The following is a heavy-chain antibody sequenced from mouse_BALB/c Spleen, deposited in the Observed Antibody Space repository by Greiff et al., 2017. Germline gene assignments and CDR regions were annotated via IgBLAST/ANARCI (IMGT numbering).Heavy chain of an antibody. CDR2: IWAGGST. J-gene: IGHJ3*01. D-gene: IGHD1-1*01. CDR1: GFSLTSYG. Sequence: VQRVESGPGLVAPSQSLSITCTVSGFSLTSYGVHWVRQPPGKGLEWLGVIWAGGSTNYNSALMSRLSISKDNSKSQVFLKMNSLQTDDTAMYYCARDWGRSFAYWGQGTLVTVSA. CDR3: ARDWGRSFAY. V-gene: IGHV2-9*02.